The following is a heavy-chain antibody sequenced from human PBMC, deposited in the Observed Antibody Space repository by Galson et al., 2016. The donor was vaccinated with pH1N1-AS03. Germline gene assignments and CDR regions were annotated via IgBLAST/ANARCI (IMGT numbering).Heavy chain of an antibody. V-gene: IGHV4-4*07. CDR3: ARGRGSSNLDPVGY. J-gene: IGHJ4*02. CDR2: IHSSGST. Sequence: ETLSLTCTVSGGSLTNYCWSWIRQPAGRGLESIGRIHSSGSTDYNPSLRTRVTMSKDSSKNQISLNLTSVSASDTALYYCARGRGSSNLDPVGYWGQGILVTVSS. CDR1: GGSLTNYC. D-gene: IGHD3-10*01.